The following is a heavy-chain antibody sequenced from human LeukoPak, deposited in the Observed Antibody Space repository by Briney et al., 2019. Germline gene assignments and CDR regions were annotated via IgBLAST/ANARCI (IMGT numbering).Heavy chain of an antibody. CDR2: INPNRGGT. J-gene: IGHJ4*02. CDR3: ARIPFTGTTIYYLDY. D-gene: IGHD4-17*01. Sequence: ASVTVSCKASANTFTGYYMHWVRQAPGQGLEWMGWINPNRGGTNYAQRFHGRVTMTRDTSISTAYMQLSRLTSDDTAVYYCARIPFTGTTIYYLDYWGQGTLVTVSS. CDR1: ANTFTGYY. V-gene: IGHV1-2*02.